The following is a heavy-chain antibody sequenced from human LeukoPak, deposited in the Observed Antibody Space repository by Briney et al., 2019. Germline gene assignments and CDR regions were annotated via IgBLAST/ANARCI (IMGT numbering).Heavy chain of an antibody. J-gene: IGHJ3*02. V-gene: IGHV4-34*01. CDR2: INHSGST. Sequence: PSETLSLTCAVYGGSFSGYYWSWIRQPPGKGLEWIGEINHSGSTNYNPSLKSRVTISADTSKNQFSLKLSSVTAADTAVYYCASTPFNYDYIWGSYRYRRAFDIWGQGTMVTVSS. CDR1: GGSFSGYY. D-gene: IGHD3-16*02. CDR3: ASTPFNYDYIWGSYRYRRAFDI.